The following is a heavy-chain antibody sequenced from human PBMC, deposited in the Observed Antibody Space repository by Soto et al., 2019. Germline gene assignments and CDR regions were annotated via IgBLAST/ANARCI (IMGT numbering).Heavy chain of an antibody. D-gene: IGHD1-26*01. CDR1: GLTFNNAW. CDR3: TTYSGAAFEY. CDR2: IRGKSDGGTT. V-gene: IGHV3-15*01. J-gene: IGHJ4*02. Sequence: GGSLRLSCVASGLTFNNAWLNWVRQAPGKGLEWVGRIRGKSDGGTTDYAAPVKGRFTISRDDSKNMVDLQMSSLKTEDTAIYYCTTYSGAAFEYWGQGALVTVSS.